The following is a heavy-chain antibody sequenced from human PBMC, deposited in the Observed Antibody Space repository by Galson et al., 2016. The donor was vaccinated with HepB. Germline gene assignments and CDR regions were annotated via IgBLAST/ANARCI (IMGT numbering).Heavy chain of an antibody. Sequence: SLRLSCAASGFSLSNSWMTWVRQTPGRELEWVATINQGGGGTLADSVKGRFTFSRDNTKNSLYLQMSSLRAEDTAVYYCARKLYYYDASDMGWFDPWGRGTVVAVSS. CDR1: GFSLSNSW. D-gene: IGHD3-22*01. CDR2: INQGGGGT. J-gene: IGHJ5*02. CDR3: ARKLYYYDASDMGWFDP. V-gene: IGHV3-7*01.